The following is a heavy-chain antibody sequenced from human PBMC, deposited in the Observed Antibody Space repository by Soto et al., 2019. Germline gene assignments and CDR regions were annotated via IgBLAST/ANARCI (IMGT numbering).Heavy chain of an antibody. J-gene: IGHJ3*02. CDR1: GGSVSSGSYY. Sequence: PSETLSLTCTVSGGSVSSGSYYWSWIRQPPGKGLEWIGYIYYSGSTNYNPSLKSRVTISVDTSKNQFSLKLSSVTAADTAVYYCASTVTRLVAADAFDIWGQGTMVTVSS. D-gene: IGHD5-12*01. CDR3: ASTVTRLVAADAFDI. V-gene: IGHV4-61*01. CDR2: IYYSGST.